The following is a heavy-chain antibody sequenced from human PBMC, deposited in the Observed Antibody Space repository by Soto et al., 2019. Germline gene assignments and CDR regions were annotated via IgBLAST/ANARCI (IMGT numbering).Heavy chain of an antibody. Sequence: GGSLRLSCAASGFMFSRSGMTWVRQAPGMRLESVAGIGGSGRNTYYADSVKGRFTISRDNSKNTLFLQMNSLRDEDTAIYYCAKDGLSDSPSAIDYWGQGTRVTV. D-gene: IGHD6-13*01. CDR3: AKDGLSDSPSAIDY. CDR1: GFMFSRSG. J-gene: IGHJ4*02. CDR2: IGGSGRNT. V-gene: IGHV3-23*01.